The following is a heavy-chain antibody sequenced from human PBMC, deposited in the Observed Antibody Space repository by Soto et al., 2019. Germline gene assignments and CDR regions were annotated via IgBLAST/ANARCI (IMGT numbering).Heavy chain of an antibody. CDR2: IVVGSGNT. J-gene: IGHJ6*02. CDR1: GFTFTTSA. CDR3: AAVGIASVGYYNGMDV. V-gene: IGHV1-58*01. D-gene: IGHD6-13*01. Sequence: GASVKVSCKASGFTFTTSAVQWVRQARGQRLEWIGWIVVGSGNTIYAQRFQERVAITRDMSTSTAYMGLSSLRSEDTAVYYCAAVGIASVGYYNGMDVWGQGTTVTVSS.